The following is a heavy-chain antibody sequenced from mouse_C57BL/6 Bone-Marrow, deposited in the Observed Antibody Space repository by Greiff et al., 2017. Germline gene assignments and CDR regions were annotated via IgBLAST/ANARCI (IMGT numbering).Heavy chain of an antibody. CDR2: IYPGGGYP. V-gene: IGHV1-63*01. D-gene: IGHD1-1*01. CDR1: GYTFTNYW. J-gene: IGHJ1*03. Sequence: QVQLQQSGAELVRPGTSVKMSCKASGYTFTNYWIGWAKQRPGHGLEWIGDIYPGGGYPNYNEKFKGKATLTADKSSSTAYMQFSSLTSEDSAIYDCASRPPPYYDSSCVGWYFDVWGTGTTVTVSS. CDR3: ASRPPPYYDSSCVGWYFDV.